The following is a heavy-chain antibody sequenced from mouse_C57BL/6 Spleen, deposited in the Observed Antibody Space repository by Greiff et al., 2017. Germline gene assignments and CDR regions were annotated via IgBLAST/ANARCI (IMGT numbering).Heavy chain of an antibody. CDR1: GFNIKDYY. Sequence: EVKLMESGAELVKPGASVKLSCTASGFNIKDYYMHWVKQRTEQGLEWIGRIDPEDGETKYAPKFQGKATITADTSSNTAYLQLSSLTSEDTAVYYCARYPIYGSSFYAMGYWGQGTSVTVSS. CDR2: IDPEDGET. D-gene: IGHD1-1*01. V-gene: IGHV14-2*01. J-gene: IGHJ4*01. CDR3: ARYPIYGSSFYAMGY.